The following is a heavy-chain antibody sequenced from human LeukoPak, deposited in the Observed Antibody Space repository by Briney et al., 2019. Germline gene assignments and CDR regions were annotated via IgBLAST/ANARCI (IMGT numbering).Heavy chain of an antibody. Sequence: PETLSLTCAVYGGSFSGYYWSWIRQPPGKGLEWIGEINHSGSTNYNPSLKSRVTISVDTSKSQFSLNLSSVTAADTAVYYCARRGQAGYLYWGQGTLVTVSS. CDR1: GGSFSGYY. D-gene: IGHD3-16*02. J-gene: IGHJ4*02. CDR2: INHSGST. V-gene: IGHV4-34*01. CDR3: ARRGQAGYLY.